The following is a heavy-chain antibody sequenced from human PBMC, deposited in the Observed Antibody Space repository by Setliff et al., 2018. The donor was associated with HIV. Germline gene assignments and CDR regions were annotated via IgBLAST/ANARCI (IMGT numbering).Heavy chain of an antibody. Sequence: GGSLRLSCTTSGFTFGDYAMSWVRQAPGKGLEWVGFIRSKAYGGTIEYAASVKGRFTISRDDSKSIAYLQMNSLKTEDTAVYYCSRSQGIGNYYMDVWGTGTTVTVSS. J-gene: IGHJ6*03. D-gene: IGHD2-15*01. CDR2: IRSKAYGGTI. V-gene: IGHV3-49*04. CDR1: GFTFGDYA. CDR3: SRSQGIGNYYMDV.